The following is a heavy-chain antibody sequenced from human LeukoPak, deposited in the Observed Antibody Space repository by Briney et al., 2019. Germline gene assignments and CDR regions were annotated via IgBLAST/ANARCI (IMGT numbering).Heavy chain of an antibody. J-gene: IGHJ6*03. CDR3: AGEYQLKTYYYYMDV. CDR2: IYTSGST. CDR1: GGSISSYY. D-gene: IGHD2-2*01. Sequence: SETLSLTCTVSGGSISSYYWSWIRQPAGKGLEWIGRIYTSGSTNYNPSLKSRVTISVDKSKNQFSLKLSSVTAADTAVYYCAGEYQLKTYYYYMDVCGKGTTVTVSS. V-gene: IGHV4-4*07.